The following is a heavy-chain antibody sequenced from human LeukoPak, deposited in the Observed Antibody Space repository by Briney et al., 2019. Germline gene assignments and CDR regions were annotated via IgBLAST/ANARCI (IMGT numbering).Heavy chain of an antibody. CDR2: IIPIFGTA. CDR3: ASQMITFGGVIVNWFDP. V-gene: IGHV1-69*13. Sequence: SVKVSCKASGGTFSSYAISWVRQAPGQGLEWMGGIIPIFGTANYAQKFQGRVAITADESTGTAYMELSSLRSEDTAVYYCASQMITFGGVIVNWFDPWGQGTLVTVSS. J-gene: IGHJ5*02. CDR1: GGTFSSYA. D-gene: IGHD3-16*02.